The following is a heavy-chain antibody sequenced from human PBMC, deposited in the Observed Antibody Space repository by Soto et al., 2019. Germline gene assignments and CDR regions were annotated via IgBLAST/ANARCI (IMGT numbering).Heavy chain of an antibody. CDR2: IIPIFGTA. D-gene: IGHD3-3*01. CDR3: ARTDYDFWSGSLTGHWFDP. Sequence: SVKVSCKASGGTFSSYAISWVRQAPGQGLEWMGGIIPIFGTANYAQKFQGRVTITADESTSTAYMELSSLRSEDTAVYYCARTDYDFWSGSLTGHWFDPWGQGALVTVSS. CDR1: GGTFSSYA. V-gene: IGHV1-69*13. J-gene: IGHJ5*02.